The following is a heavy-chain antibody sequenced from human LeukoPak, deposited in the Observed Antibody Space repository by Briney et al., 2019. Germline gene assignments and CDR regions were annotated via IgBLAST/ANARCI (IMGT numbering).Heavy chain of an antibody. D-gene: IGHD3-10*01. Sequence: GGSLRLSCAASGFTFSSYAMSWVRQAPGKGLEWVSAISGSGGSTYYADSVKGRFTISRDNSKNTLYLQMDSLRSEDTAVYYCAAVPGVTMVRGVIYYYYYYMDVWGKGTTVTVSS. J-gene: IGHJ6*03. CDR2: ISGSGGST. V-gene: IGHV3-23*01. CDR1: GFTFSSYA. CDR3: AAVPGVTMVRGVIYYYYYYMDV.